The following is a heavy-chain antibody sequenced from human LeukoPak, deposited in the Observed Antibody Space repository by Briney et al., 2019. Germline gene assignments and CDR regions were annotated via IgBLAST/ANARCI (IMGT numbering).Heavy chain of an antibody. CDR1: GFTFSSYA. V-gene: IGHV3-23*01. J-gene: IGHJ4*02. CDR3: AKGFDVVVVVAATDY. CDR2: ISGSGGST. D-gene: IGHD2-15*01. Sequence: GGSLRLSCAASGFTFSSYAMSWVRQAPGKGLEWVSAISGSGGSTYYADSVKGRFTISRDNSKNTLYLQMNSLRAEDTAVYYCAKGFDVVVVVAATDYWGQGTLVTVSS.